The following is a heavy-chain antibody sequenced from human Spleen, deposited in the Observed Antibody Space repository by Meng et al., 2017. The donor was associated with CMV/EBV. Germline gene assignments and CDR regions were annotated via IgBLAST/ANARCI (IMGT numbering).Heavy chain of an antibody. Sequence: GESLKISCEASGVTLTTYEMNWVRQAPGKGPEWISYISSSGTTIYYADSVKGRFTVSRDNAENSLYLQMNSLRAEDTAIYYCAKVGPCGGDCRWFYYAMDVWGQGTTVTVSS. CDR2: ISSSGTTI. J-gene: IGHJ6*02. CDR3: AKVGPCGGDCRWFYYAMDV. D-gene: IGHD2-21*01. V-gene: IGHV3-48*03. CDR1: GVTLTTYE.